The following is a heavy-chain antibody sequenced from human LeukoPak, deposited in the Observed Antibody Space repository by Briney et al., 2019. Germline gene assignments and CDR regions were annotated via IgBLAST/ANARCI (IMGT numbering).Heavy chain of an antibody. CDR2: IDPSDSYT. Sequence: ESLKISCKGSGYSFTSYWISWVRQMPGKGLEWMGRIDPSDSYTNYSPSFQGHVTISADKSISTAYLQWSSLKASDTAMYYCARHPSGSYYQFDYWGQGTLVTVSS. J-gene: IGHJ4*02. V-gene: IGHV5-10-1*01. D-gene: IGHD1-26*01. CDR3: ARHPSGSYYQFDY. CDR1: GYSFTSYW.